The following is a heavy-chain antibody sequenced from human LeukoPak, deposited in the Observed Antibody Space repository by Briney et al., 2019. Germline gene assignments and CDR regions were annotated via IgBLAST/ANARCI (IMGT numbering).Heavy chain of an antibody. J-gene: IGHJ4*02. CDR3: ARGSYDFWSGYKGRPLYYFDY. Sequence: SETLSLTCTVSGGSISSYYWSWIRQPAGKGLEWIGEINHSGSTNYNPSLKSRVTISVDTSKNQFSLKLSSVTAADTAVYYCARGSYDFWSGYKGRPLYYFDYWGQGTLVTVSS. CDR2: INHSGST. D-gene: IGHD3-3*01. V-gene: IGHV4-34*01. CDR1: GGSISSYY.